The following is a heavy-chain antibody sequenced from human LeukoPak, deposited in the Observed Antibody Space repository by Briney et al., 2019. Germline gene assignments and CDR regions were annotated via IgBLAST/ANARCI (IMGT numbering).Heavy chain of an antibody. CDR1: GYTFTGYY. CDR3: ARGRYSSSWYEFDY. D-gene: IGHD6-13*01. V-gene: IGHV1-2*06. CDR2: INPNSGGT. J-gene: IGHJ4*02. Sequence: ASVKVSCKASGYTFTGYYMHWVRQAPGQGLEWMGRINPNSGGTNYAQKFQGRVTMTRDTSISTAYMEPSRLRSDDTAVYYCARGRYSSSWYEFDYWGQGTLVTVSS.